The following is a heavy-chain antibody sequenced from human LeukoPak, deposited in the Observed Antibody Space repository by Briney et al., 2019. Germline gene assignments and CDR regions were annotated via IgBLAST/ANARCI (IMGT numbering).Heavy chain of an antibody. J-gene: IGHJ4*02. D-gene: IGHD2-8*02. CDR1: RGFIGSSNH. CDR2: IYYSGST. CDR3: ARPQSRGYGWCY. V-gene: IGHV4-39*07. Sequence: PSETLSLTCAVSRGFIGSSNHWSWVRQPPGKGLEWIGSIYYSGSTYYNPSLKSRVTISVDTSKNQFSLKLSSVTAADTAVYYCARPQSRGYGWCYWGQGTLVTVSS.